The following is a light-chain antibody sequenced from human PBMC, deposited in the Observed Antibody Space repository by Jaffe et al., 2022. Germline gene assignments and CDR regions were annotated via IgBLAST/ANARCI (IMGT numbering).Light chain of an antibody. V-gene: IGKV3-11*01. CDR2: DAS. J-gene: IGKJ4*01. CDR1: QSVGSY. CDR3: QQRNSWPLT. Sequence: EVVLTQSPATLSLSPGERAALSCSASQSVGSYLAWYQQKPGQAPRLLIYDASSRATGIPARFSGSGSGTDFTLTISSLEPEDFAVYYCQQRNSWPLTFGGGTKVEIK.